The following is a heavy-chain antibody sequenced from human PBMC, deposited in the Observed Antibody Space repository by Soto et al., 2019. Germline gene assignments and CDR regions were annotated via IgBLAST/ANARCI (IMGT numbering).Heavy chain of an antibody. CDR3: ARMSYFYDKWYFDL. D-gene: IGHD3-22*01. CDR1: GASINNNDYY. CDR2: VYYSGTT. J-gene: IGHJ2*01. V-gene: IGHV4-30-4*01. Sequence: NPXETLSLTCTVSGASINNNDYYWSWIRQTPGKGLEWIGYVYYSGTTDYIPSLKSRLSMSIDKSQNQFTLKLNSVTAADTATYYCARMSYFYDKWYFDLWGRGTLVTVSS.